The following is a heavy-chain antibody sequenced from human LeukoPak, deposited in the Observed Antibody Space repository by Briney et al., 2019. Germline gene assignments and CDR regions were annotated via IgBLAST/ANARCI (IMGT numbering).Heavy chain of an antibody. J-gene: IGHJ4*02. V-gene: IGHV4-34*01. CDR1: GGSFSGYY. CDR2: INHSGST. Sequence: SETLCLTCAVYGGSFSGYYWSWIRQPPGKGLEWIGEINHSGSTNYNPSLKSRVTISVDTSKNQFSLKLSSVTAADTAVYYCARARGRFFDYWGQGTLVTVSS. CDR3: ARARGRFFDY.